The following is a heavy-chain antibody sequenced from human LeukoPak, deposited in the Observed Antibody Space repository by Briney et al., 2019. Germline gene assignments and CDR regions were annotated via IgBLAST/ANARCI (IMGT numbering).Heavy chain of an antibody. CDR1: GGSFSGYY. V-gene: IGHV4-34*01. CDR2: INHSGST. CDR3: ARGSNYYGLGY. Sequence: SETLSLTCAVYGGSFSGYYWSWIRQPPGKGLEWIGEINHSGSTNYNPSLTSRVTIPVDTSKNQFSLKLSSVTAADTAVYYCARGSNYYGLGYWGQGTLVTVSS. J-gene: IGHJ4*02. D-gene: IGHD3-10*01.